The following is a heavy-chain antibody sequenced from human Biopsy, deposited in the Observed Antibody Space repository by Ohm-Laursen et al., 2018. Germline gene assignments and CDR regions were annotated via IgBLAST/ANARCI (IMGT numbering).Heavy chain of an antibody. CDR2: IYYTGKT. J-gene: IGHJ4*01. Sequence: TLSLTCAVYNVSFSSFYWSWIRQPPGKGLEWIGFIYYTGKTKSNPSLKSRLTMSVDTSKNQFSLNLTTVTTADTAVYYCAKNSGYSHDYWGPGILVTVPS. V-gene: IGHV4-59*03. D-gene: IGHD3-22*01. CDR1: NVSFSSFY. CDR3: AKNSGYSHDY.